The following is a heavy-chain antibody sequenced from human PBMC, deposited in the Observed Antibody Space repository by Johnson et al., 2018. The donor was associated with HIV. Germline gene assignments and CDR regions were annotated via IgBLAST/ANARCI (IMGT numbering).Heavy chain of an antibody. Sequence: VQLVESGGGLVQPGGSLRLSCAASGFTFSSYWMHWVRQAPGKGLVWVSRINSDGSSTTYADSVKGRFTISRDNAKIILYLQMNSLRAEDTAVYYCARVPVVIGGVRKAFDIWGQGTMVTVSS. J-gene: IGHJ3*02. CDR3: ARVPVVIGGVRKAFDI. V-gene: IGHV3-74*01. CDR2: INSDGSST. D-gene: IGHD3-16*01. CDR1: GFTFSSYW.